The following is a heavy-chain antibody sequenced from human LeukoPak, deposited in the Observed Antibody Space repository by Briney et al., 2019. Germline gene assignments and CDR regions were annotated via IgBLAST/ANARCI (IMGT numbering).Heavy chain of an antibody. CDR3: ASIAARAYYYYMDV. V-gene: IGHV3-21*01. Sequence: PGGSLRLSCAASGFTFSSYSMNWVRQAPGKGLEWVSSISSSSSYIYYADSGKGRFTITRDNAKNSLYLQMNSLRAEDTAVYYCASIAARAYYYYMDVWGKGTTVTVSS. J-gene: IGHJ6*03. CDR2: ISSSSSYI. CDR1: GFTFSSYS. D-gene: IGHD6-6*01.